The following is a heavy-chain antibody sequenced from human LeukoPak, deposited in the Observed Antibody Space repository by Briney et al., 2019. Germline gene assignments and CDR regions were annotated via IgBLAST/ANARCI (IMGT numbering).Heavy chain of an antibody. CDR3: ARDGRHYGSGSYYDY. CDR2: IYYSGST. V-gene: IGHV4-31*03. J-gene: IGHJ4*02. D-gene: IGHD3-10*01. CDR1: GGSISSGGYY. Sequence: SETLSLTCTVSGGSISSGGYYWSWIRQHPGKGLEWIGYIYYSGSTYYNPSLKSRVTISVDTSKNQFSLKLSSVTAADTAVYCCARDGRHYGSGSYYDYWGQGTLVTVSS.